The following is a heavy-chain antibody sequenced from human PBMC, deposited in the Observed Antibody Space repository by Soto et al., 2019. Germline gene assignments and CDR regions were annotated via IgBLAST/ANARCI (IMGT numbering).Heavy chain of an antibody. V-gene: IGHV1-18*01. CDR1: GYNFIKYG. Sequence: QVQLVQSGAEVKKPGASVKVSCKGLGYNFIKYGINWVRQAPGQGLEWMGWISPYSGYTHSAQKFQGRPTLTTATAATTAYMELSSLRSADTALYYCTREAIVVIPAAQPSHFDSWGQGTLVTVSS. D-gene: IGHD2-2*01. J-gene: IGHJ4*02. CDR2: ISPYSGYT. CDR3: TREAIVVIPAAQPSHFDS.